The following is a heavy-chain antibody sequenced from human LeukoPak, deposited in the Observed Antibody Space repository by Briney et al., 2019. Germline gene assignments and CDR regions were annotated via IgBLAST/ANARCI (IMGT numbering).Heavy chain of an antibody. CDR3: AGERYYYDSSGSIDGVGFDY. CDR1: GFTFSSYS. Sequence: GGSLRLSCAAPGFTFSSYSMNWVRQAPGKGLEWVSSISSSRSYIYYADSVKGRFTISRDNAKNSLYLQMNSLRAEDTAVYYCAGERYYYDSSGSIDGVGFDYWGQGTLVTVSS. D-gene: IGHD3-22*01. CDR2: ISSSRSYI. V-gene: IGHV3-21*01. J-gene: IGHJ4*02.